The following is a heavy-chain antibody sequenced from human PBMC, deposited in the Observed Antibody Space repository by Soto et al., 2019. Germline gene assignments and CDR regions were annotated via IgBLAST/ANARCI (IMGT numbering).Heavy chain of an antibody. J-gene: IGHJ6*02. Sequence: ASVKVSCKASGYTFTSYGISWVRQAPGQGLEWMGWISAYNGNTNYAQKLQGRVTMTTDTSTSTAYMELRSLRSDDTAVYYCVRHSAGSHYYYYYGMDVWGQGTTVTVSS. CDR2: ISAYNGNT. V-gene: IGHV1-18*01. CDR1: GYTFTSYG. CDR3: VRHSAGSHYYYYYGMDV.